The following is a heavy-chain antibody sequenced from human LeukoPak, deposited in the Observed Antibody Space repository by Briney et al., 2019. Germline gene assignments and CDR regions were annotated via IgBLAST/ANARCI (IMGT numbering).Heavy chain of an antibody. J-gene: IGHJ6*04. D-gene: IGHD3-10*02. CDR2: ISSSGSTI. CDR3: AELGITMNGGV. CDR1: GFTFSSYE. Sequence: GGAPRLSCAAPGFTFSSYEMSWGPQAPGKGVGWISYISSSGSTIYYADPVKGRFTISRDNAKNSLYLLRNSLRAEDRAVYYCAELGITMNGGVWGKGTTVTISS. V-gene: IGHV3-48*03.